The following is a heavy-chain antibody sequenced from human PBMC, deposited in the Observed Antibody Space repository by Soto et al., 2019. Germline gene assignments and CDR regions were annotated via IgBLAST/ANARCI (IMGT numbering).Heavy chain of an antibody. Sequence: QVQLVQSGAEVKKPGASVKVSCKASGYTFTSYDISWVRQATGQGLEWMGWMNPNSGNTGYAQKVQGRVTMTRNTSISTAYMELSSLRSEDTAVYYCAREKRIVGATSLHYWGQGTLVTVSS. J-gene: IGHJ4*02. V-gene: IGHV1-8*01. CDR3: AREKRIVGATSLHY. CDR1: GYTFTSYD. CDR2: MNPNSGNT. D-gene: IGHD1-26*01.